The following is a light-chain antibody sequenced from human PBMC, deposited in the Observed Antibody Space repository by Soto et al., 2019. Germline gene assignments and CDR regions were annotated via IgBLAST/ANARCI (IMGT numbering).Light chain of an antibody. V-gene: IGKV1-33*01. Sequence: DLQMTPSPSSLSASVGDRVTITCQASQDISNYLNWYQQKPGKAPKLLIYDASNLETGVPSRFSGSGSGTDFTFTISSLQPEDIATYYCQQYDNLPFGGGTKVEIK. CDR3: QQYDNLP. J-gene: IGKJ4*01. CDR1: QDISNY. CDR2: DAS.